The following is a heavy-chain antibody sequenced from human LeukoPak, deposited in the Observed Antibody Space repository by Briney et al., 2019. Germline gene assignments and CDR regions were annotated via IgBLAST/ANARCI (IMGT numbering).Heavy chain of an antibody. V-gene: IGHV1-69*13. CDR1: GGTFSSYA. Sequence: SVKVSCKASGGTFSSYAISWVRQAPGQGLEWMGGIIPIFGTANYAQKFQGRVTITADESASTAYMELSSLRSEDTAVYYCASTMIVVVSFYYFDYWGQGTLVTVSS. J-gene: IGHJ4*02. D-gene: IGHD3-22*01. CDR3: ASTMIVVVSFYYFDY. CDR2: IIPIFGTA.